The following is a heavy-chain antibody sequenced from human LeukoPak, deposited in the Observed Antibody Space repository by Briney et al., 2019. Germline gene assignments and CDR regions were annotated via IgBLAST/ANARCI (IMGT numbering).Heavy chain of an antibody. Sequence: SGTQSLTCGVSGGSISNTNWWSWVRQPPGQGLEWIGEISLTGLTHYXPSLESRVTVSLDKSKNQLSLNLTSVTAADTAVYYCSRENGAFSPFGYWGQGTLVTVLS. V-gene: IGHV4-4*02. CDR2: ISLTGLT. CDR3: SRENGAFSPFGY. D-gene: IGHD2-8*01. J-gene: IGHJ4*02. CDR1: GGSISNTNW.